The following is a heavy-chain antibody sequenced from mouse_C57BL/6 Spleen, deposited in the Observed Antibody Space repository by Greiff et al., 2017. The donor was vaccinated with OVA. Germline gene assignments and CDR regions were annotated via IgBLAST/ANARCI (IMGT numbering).Heavy chain of an antibody. CDR3: ERSNWDLDY. CDR2: IHPNSGST. J-gene: IGHJ2*01. D-gene: IGHD4-1*01. CDR1: GYTFTSYW. V-gene: IGHV1-64*01. Sequence: VQLQQPGAELVKPGASVKLSCKASGYTFTSYWMHWVKQRPGQGLEWIGMIHPNSGSTNYNEKLTSKATLTVDKSSSTAYMQLSSLTSEDSAGYDYERSNWDLDYWGQGTTLTVSS.